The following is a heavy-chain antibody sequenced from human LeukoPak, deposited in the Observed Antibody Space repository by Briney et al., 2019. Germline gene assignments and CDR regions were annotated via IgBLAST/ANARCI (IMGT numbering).Heavy chain of an antibody. J-gene: IGHJ3*02. CDR2: IYYSGST. CDR3: ARKLWFGDTGLLDAFDI. D-gene: IGHD3-10*01. CDR1: GGSISSSSYY. Sequence: PSETLSPTCTVSGGSISSSSYYWGWIRQPPGKGLEWIGSIYYSGSTYYNPSLKSRVTISVDTSKNQFSLKLSSVTAADTAVYYCARKLWFGDTGLLDAFDIWGQGTMVTVSS. V-gene: IGHV4-39*01.